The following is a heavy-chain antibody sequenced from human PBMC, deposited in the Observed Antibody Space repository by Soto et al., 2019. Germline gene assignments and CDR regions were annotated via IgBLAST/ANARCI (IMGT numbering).Heavy chain of an antibody. D-gene: IGHD6-13*01. V-gene: IGHV3-23*01. J-gene: IGHJ4*02. Sequence: EVQLLESGGGLVQPGGSLRLSCAASGFTFSSYAMTWVRQAPGKGLEWVSGISGSGASTYYADSVKGRFTVSRDNSKNTLYLQMNSLRAEDTAVYFCAKDFDSSSWYVSPYFDYWGKGTLVTVSS. CDR3: AKDFDSSSWYVSPYFDY. CDR2: ISGSGAST. CDR1: GFTFSSYA.